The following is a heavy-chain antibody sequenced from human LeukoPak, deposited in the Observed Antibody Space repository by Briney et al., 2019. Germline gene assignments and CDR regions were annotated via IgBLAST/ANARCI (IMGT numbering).Heavy chain of an antibody. CDR1: GGTFSSYA. CDR3: ARDVHDSSRGDY. Sequence: ASVKVSCKASGGTFSSYAISWARQAPGQRLEWMGWISAYNGNTNYAQKLQGRVTMTTDTSTSTAYMELRSLRSDDTAVYYCARDVHDSSRGDYWGQGTLVTVSS. D-gene: IGHD3-22*01. V-gene: IGHV1-18*01. CDR2: ISAYNGNT. J-gene: IGHJ4*02.